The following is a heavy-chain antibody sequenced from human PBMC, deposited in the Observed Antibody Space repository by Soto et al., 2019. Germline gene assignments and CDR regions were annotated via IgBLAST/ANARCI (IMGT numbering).Heavy chain of an antibody. CDR3: ASQHYYDSSGYYVVY. D-gene: IGHD3-22*01. V-gene: IGHV4-59*04. J-gene: IGHJ4*02. CDR2: IYYSGST. CDR1: GGSISSYY. Sequence: SETLPLTCTVSGGSISSYYWSWIRQPPGKGLEWIGYIYYSGSTYYDSSLKSRVTISVDTSKNQFSLKLSSVTAADTAVYYCASQHYYDSSGYYVVYWGQGTLVTVSS.